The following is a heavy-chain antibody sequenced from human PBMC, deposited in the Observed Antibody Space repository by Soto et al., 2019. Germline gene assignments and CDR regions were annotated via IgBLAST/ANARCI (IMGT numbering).Heavy chain of an antibody. CDR3: ARGPPRDYDSSGYEFREPSAEYFQH. CDR1: GYTFTDYY. V-gene: IGHV1-2*04. CDR2: INPNSGGT. D-gene: IGHD3-22*01. J-gene: IGHJ1*01. Sequence: QVQLVQSGAEVKKPGASVKVSCKASGYTFTDYYMHWVRQAPGQGLEWMGWINPNSGGTNYAQKFQGWVTMTRDTSISTAYMELSRLRSDDTAVYYCARGPPRDYDSSGYEFREPSAEYFQHWGQGTLVTVSS.